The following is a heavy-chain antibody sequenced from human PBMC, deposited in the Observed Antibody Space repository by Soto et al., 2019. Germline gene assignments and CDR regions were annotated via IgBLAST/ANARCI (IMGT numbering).Heavy chain of an antibody. CDR2: INHSGST. CDR1: GGSFSGYY. J-gene: IGHJ5*02. D-gene: IGHD6-6*01. V-gene: IGHV4-34*01. CDR3: ARKYSSSSVGWFDP. Sequence: SETLSLTCAVYGGSFSGYYWSWIRQPPGKGLEWIGEINHSGSTNYNPSLKSRVTISVDTSKNQFSLKLSSVTAADTAVYYCARKYSSSSVGWFDPWGQGTLVTVSS.